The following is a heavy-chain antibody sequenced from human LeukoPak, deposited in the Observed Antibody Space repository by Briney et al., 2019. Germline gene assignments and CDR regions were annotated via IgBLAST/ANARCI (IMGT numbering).Heavy chain of an antibody. V-gene: IGHV1-8*03. D-gene: IGHD6-13*01. Sequence: ASVKVSCKASGYTFTSYDINWVRQATGQGLEWMGWMNPNSGNTGYAQKFQGRVTITRNTSISTAYMELSSLRSEDTAVYYCAREYGVGDSSSWRSWFDPWGQGTLVTVSS. CDR2: MNPNSGNT. CDR3: AREYGVGDSSSWRSWFDP. CDR1: GYTFTSYD. J-gene: IGHJ5*02.